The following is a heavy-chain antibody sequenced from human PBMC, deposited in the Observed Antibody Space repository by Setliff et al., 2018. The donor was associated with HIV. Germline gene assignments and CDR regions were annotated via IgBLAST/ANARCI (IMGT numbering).Heavy chain of an antibody. CDR2: IIPLFGTT. CDR1: GGTFNNYA. CDR3: ATVFYYNSESYSLDY. Sequence: SVKVSCKASGGTFNNYAISWVRQAPGQGLEWVGGIIPLFGTTNYAQKFQGRVTITADESANTAHMELNSLRSIDTAMYYCATVFYYNSESYSLDYWGQGMLVTVSS. V-gene: IGHV1-69*13. J-gene: IGHJ4*02. D-gene: IGHD3-10*01.